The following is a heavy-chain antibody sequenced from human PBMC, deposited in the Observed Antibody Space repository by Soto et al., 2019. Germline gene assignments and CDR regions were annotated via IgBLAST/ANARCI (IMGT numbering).Heavy chain of an antibody. CDR3: AKDEGRFLRKYFNYGIDV. Sequence: QVRLVESGGGVVQPGRSLRLSCAASGFDFSDHGMHWVRQAPGEGLEWVTVISYDGTAKYYKEYVKGRFTTSRDNSKKTLYLQIDSLRVEDTAVYYCAKDEGRFLRKYFNYGIDVWGLGTTVTVSS. D-gene: IGHD3-3*01. V-gene: IGHV3-33*03. CDR2: ISYDGTAK. J-gene: IGHJ6*02. CDR1: GFDFSDHG.